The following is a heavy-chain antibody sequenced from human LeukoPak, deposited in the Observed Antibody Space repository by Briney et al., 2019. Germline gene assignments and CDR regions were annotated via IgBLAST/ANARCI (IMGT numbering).Heavy chain of an antibody. CDR2: INHSGST. V-gene: IGHV4-34*01. D-gene: IGHD4-17*01. CDR1: GGSFSGYY. Sequence: TSETLSLTCAVYGGSFSGYYWSWIRQPPGKGLEWIGEINHSGSTNYNPSLKSRVTMSVDTSKNQFSLKLSSVTAADTAVYFCTRDTGTTGEVKFDPWGQGTLVTVSS. CDR3: TRDTGTTGEVKFDP. J-gene: IGHJ5*02.